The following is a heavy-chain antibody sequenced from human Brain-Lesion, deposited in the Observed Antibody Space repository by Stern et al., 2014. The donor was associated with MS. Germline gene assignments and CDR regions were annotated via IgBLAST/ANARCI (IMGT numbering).Heavy chain of an antibody. CDR1: GGSISSSSYY. CDR2: IYYRGST. J-gene: IGHJ4*02. Sequence: VQLVQSGPGLVKPSETLSLTCTVSGGSISSSSYYWGWIRQPPGKGLEWIGSIYYRGSTYYNPSLKSRVPISIATSTHHFSLRLSSVTAADTAVYFCAKLWLGELPESPFDYWGQGTLVTVSS. V-gene: IGHV4-39*02. D-gene: IGHD3-10*01. CDR3: AKLWLGELPESPFDY.